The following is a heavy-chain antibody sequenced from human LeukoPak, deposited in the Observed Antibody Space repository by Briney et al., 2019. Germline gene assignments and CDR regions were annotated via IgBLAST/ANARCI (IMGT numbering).Heavy chain of an antibody. CDR2: ISSSGSTI. D-gene: IGHD3-10*02. Sequence: GGSLRLSCAASGFTFSSYEMNWVRQAPGKGLEWVSYISSSGSTIYYADSVKGRFTISRDNAKNSLYLQMNSPGAEDTAVYYCAELGITMIGGVWGKGTTVTISS. J-gene: IGHJ6*04. V-gene: IGHV3-48*03. CDR1: GFTFSSYE. CDR3: AELGITMIGGV.